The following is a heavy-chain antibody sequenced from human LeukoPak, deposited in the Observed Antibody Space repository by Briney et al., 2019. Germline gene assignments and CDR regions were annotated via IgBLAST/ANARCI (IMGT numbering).Heavy chain of an antibody. J-gene: IGHJ4*02. CDR1: GGSISSGGYS. D-gene: IGHD6-6*01. CDR3: AREPIAARGFDY. Sequence: SETLSLTCAVSGGSISSGGYSWSWIRQPPGKGLEWIGYIYHSGSTYYNPSLKSRVTISVDRSKNQFSLKLSSVTAADTAVCYCAREPIAARGFDYWGQGTLVTVSS. CDR2: IYHSGST. V-gene: IGHV4-30-2*01.